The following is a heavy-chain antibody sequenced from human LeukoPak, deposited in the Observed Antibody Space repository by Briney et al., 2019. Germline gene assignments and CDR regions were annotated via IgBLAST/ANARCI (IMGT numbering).Heavy chain of an antibody. CDR3: AWGHGGYHYFDY. V-gene: IGHV1-69*02. J-gene: IGHJ4*02. CDR1: GGTFSSYT. CDR2: IIPILGIA. D-gene: IGHD5-12*01. Sequence: GASVKVSCKASGGTFSSYTISWVRQAPGQGLEWMGRIIPILGIANYAQKFQGRVTITADKSTSTAYMELSSLRSEDTAVYYCAWGHGGYHYFDYWGQGTLVTVSS.